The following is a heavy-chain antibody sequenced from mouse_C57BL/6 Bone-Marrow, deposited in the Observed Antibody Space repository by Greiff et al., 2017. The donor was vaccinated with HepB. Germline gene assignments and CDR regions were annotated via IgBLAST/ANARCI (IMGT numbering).Heavy chain of an antibody. CDR1: GFTFTDYY. J-gene: IGHJ3*01. CDR3: ASPHYYGSSYGFAY. D-gene: IGHD1-1*01. Sequence: EVHLVESGGGLVQPGGSLSLSCAASGFTFTDYYMSWVRQPPGKALEWLGFIRTKANGYTTEYSASVKGRFTISRDNSQSILYLQMNALRAEDSATYYCASPHYYGSSYGFAYWGQGTLVTVSA. CDR2: IRTKANGYTT. V-gene: IGHV7-3*01.